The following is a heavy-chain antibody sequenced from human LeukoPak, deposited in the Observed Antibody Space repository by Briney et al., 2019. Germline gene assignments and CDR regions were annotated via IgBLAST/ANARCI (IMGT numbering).Heavy chain of an antibody. CDR1: GGSFSGYY. CDR3: ARERAVADYYYYMDV. Sequence: KPSETLSLTCAVYGGSFSGYYWSWIRQSPGKGLEWLGEINQSGVTNYNPSLRGRATTAVDPSKNQFSLRLGSLTAADTAIYYCARERAVADYYYYMDVWGKGTTVIVSS. D-gene: IGHD6-19*01. V-gene: IGHV4-34*01. CDR2: INQSGVT. J-gene: IGHJ6*03.